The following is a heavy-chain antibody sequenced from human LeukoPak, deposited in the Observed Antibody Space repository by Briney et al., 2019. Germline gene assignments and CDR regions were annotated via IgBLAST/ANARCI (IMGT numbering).Heavy chain of an antibody. D-gene: IGHD2-8*02. CDR3: ARLLSGMDV. CDR1: GGSISSHY. V-gene: IGHV4-59*11. Sequence: SETLSLTCTVAGGSISSHYCSWIRQPPGKVLEWSGYIYYSGTPNYHPTLKSRGTISVDTSKNQFSLKLSSVTAADTAVYYCARLLSGMDVWGKGTTVTVSS. J-gene: IGHJ6*03. CDR2: IYYSGTP.